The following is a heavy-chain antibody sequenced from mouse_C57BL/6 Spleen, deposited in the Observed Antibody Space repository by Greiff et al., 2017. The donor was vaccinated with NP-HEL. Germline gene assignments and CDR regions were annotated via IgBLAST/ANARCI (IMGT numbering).Heavy chain of an antibody. CDR2: IYPGSGST. V-gene: IGHV1-55*01. J-gene: IGHJ2*01. Sequence: VQLQQPGAELVKPGASVKMSCKASGYTFTSYWITWVKQRPGQGLEWIGDIYPGSGSTNYNEKFKSKATLTVDTSSSTAYMQLSSLTSEDSAVYYCARRGDYQGVFDYWGQGTTLTVSS. CDR3: ARRGDYQGVFDY. D-gene: IGHD2-4*01. CDR1: GYTFTSYW.